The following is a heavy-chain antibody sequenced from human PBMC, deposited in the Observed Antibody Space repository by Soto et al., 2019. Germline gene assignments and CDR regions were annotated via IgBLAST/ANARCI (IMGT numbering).Heavy chain of an antibody. V-gene: IGHV1-8*01. D-gene: IGHD3-3*01. CDR2: MNPNSVNT. CDR1: GYTFTSYD. CDR3: ARVLRFLEWLSFGYDP. Sequence: GASVKVSCKASGYTFTSYDINWVRQATGQGLEWMGWMNPNSVNTGYAQKFQGRVTMTRNTSISTAYMELSSLRSEDTAVYYCARVLRFLEWLSFGYDPWGQGTLVTVSS. J-gene: IGHJ5*02.